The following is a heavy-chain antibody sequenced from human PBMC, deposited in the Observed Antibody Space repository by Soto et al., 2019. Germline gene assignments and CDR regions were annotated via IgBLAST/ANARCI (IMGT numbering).Heavy chain of an antibody. Sequence: GGSLRLSCVASGLTFGSRAMSWVRQAPGEGLQWGATITDNGGDAKYAYPGRGRFVISRDNSKKTRCLQMTSWTAEDSAMYFCARESAESYPGSRIFDFWGRVNLVTVAS. CDR3: ARESAESYPGSRIFDF. D-gene: IGHD3-10*01. CDR2: ITDNGGDA. J-gene: IGHJ4*02. CDR1: GLTFGSRA. V-gene: IGHV3-23*01.